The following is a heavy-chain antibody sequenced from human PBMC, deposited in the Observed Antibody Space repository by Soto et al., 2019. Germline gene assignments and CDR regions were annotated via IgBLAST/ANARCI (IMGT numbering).Heavy chain of an antibody. Sequence: QVQLVQSGAEVKKPGASVKVSCKASGYTFTSYDINWVRQATGQGLEWMGWMNPNSGNTGCAQKFQGRVTMTRNTDISTAYMEMRSLRSEDTAVYYCAIGLSYCSGCSCYSQNAFDIWGQGTMVTVSS. D-gene: IGHD2-15*01. V-gene: IGHV1-8*01. CDR2: MNPNSGNT. CDR3: AIGLSYCSGCSCYSQNAFDI. J-gene: IGHJ3*02. CDR1: GYTFTSYD.